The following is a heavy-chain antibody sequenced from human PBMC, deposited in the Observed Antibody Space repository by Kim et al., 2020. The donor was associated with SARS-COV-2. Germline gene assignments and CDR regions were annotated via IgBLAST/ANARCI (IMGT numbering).Heavy chain of an antibody. J-gene: IGHJ6*02. CDR3: AKDLPVFWTPHHYAIDV. D-gene: IGHD3-3*01. Sequence: GGSLRLSCAASGFIFSNYGMHWVRQAPGKGLEWVAVISYDGTTKFYADSVKGRFTISRDNSNNTLYLQMNSLRAEDTAIFYCAKDLPVFWTPHHYAIDVWGRGTTVTVSS. CDR2: ISYDGTTK. V-gene: IGHV3-30*18. CDR1: GFIFSNYG.